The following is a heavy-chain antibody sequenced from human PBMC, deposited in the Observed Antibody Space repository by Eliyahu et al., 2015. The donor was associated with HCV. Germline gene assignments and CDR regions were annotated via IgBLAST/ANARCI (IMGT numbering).Heavy chain of an antibody. CDR2: IGASGGGA. J-gene: IGHJ4*02. D-gene: IGHD2-2*02. V-gene: IGHV3-23*01. Sequence: EVQLLESGGDLVQPGGSLRLSCAASGFXFSNYAMSWVRQAPGKGLGWVSVIGASGGGAYYADSVKGRFIISRDNSKNTLSLQMNSLRAEDTAVYYCAKDLTHCNSITCYTGLDYWGQGTLVTVSS. CDR1: GFXFSNYA. CDR3: AKDLTHCNSITCYTGLDY.